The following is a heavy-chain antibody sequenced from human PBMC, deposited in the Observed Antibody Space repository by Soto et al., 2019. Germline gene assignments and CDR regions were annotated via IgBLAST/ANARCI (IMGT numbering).Heavy chain of an antibody. J-gene: IGHJ4*02. Sequence: GASVKVSCKASGYTFTSYARHWVRQSPGQRLEWMGWTNAGNGNTKYSQKFQGRVTITRDTSASTAYMELSSLRSEDTAVYYCARTIVVVTALDHWGQGTLVTVSS. D-gene: IGHD2-21*02. V-gene: IGHV1-3*01. CDR1: GYTFTSYA. CDR3: ARTIVVVTALDH. CDR2: TNAGNGNT.